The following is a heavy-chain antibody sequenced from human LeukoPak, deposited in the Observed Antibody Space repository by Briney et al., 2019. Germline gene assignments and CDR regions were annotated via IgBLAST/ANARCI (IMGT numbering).Heavy chain of an antibody. J-gene: IGHJ4*02. Sequence: GGSLRLSCAASGFTFSSYSMNWVRQAPGKGLEWVSSISSSSSYIYSADSVKGRFTISRDNSKNTLYLQMNSLTTEDTALYYCAGGVAARFDYWGQGTLVTVSS. CDR2: ISSSSSYI. V-gene: IGHV3-21*01. D-gene: IGHD2-15*01. CDR3: AGGVAARFDY. CDR1: GFTFSSYS.